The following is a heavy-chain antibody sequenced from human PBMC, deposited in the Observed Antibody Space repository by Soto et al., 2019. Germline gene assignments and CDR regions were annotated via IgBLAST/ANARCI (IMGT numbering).Heavy chain of an antibody. V-gene: IGHV1-3*01. CDR2: INAGNGNT. CDR1: GYTFTSYA. CDR3: ERTYYDILTGYYGFDY. J-gene: IGHJ4*02. Sequence: ASVKVSCKASGYTFTSYAMHWVRQAPGQRLEWMGWINAGNGNTKYSQKFQGRVTITRDTSASTAYMELSSLRSEDTAVYYCERTYYDILTGYYGFDYWGQGTLVTVSS. D-gene: IGHD3-9*01.